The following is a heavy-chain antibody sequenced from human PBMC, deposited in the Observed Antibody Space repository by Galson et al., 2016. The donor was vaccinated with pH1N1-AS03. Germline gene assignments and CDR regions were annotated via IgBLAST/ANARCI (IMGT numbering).Heavy chain of an antibody. CDR1: GGSVNGYY. D-gene: IGHD2-15*01. Sequence: SETLSLTCTVSGGSVNGYYWTWIRQPPGKGLEWIGPIFYIGDTLYTPSLRGRVTMSVDTSKNQLSLRLSSVTAADTAVYYCGIHLRSSYSMDVWGQGTTVTVSS. CDR3: GIHLRSSYSMDV. CDR2: IFYIGDT. V-gene: IGHV4-59*08. J-gene: IGHJ6*02.